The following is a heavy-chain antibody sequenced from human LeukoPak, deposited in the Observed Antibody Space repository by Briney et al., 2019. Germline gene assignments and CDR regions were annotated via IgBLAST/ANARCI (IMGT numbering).Heavy chain of an antibody. D-gene: IGHD6-6*01. V-gene: IGHV1-69*04. J-gene: IGHJ4*02. CDR2: IIPILGIA. Sequence: SVKVSCKASGGTFSSYTISWVRQAPGQGLEWMGRIIPILGIANYAQKFQGGVTITADKSTSTAYMELSSLRSEDTAVYYCARDLLYSSSSLTFDYWGQGTLVTDSS. CDR1: GGTFSSYT. CDR3: ARDLLYSSSSLTFDY.